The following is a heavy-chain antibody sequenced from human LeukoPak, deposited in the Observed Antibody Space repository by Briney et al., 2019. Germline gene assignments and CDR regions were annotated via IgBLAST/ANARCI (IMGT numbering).Heavy chain of an antibody. CDR2: IIPIFGTA. CDR1: GGTFSSYA. V-gene: IGHV1-69*05. CDR3: AHSEGWLQFDAFDI. D-gene: IGHD5-24*01. J-gene: IGHJ3*02. Sequence: SVKVSCKASGGTFSSYAISWVRQAPGQGLEWMGRIIPIFGTANYAQKFQGRATITTDESTSTAYMELSSLRSEDTAVYYCAHSEGWLQFDAFDIWGQGTMVTVSS.